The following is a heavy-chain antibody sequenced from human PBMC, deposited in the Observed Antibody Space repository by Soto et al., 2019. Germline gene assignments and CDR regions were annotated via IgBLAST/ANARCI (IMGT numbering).Heavy chain of an antibody. V-gene: IGHV4-30-4*01. CDR2: IYKSATT. J-gene: IGHJ5*01. Sequence: SATLALTCSVSGDSISSVDYFWAWIRQPPGQALEYIGYIYKSATTYYNPSFESRVAISLDTSKGQFSLNVTSVTAADTAVYFCARGRYCLTGRCFPNWFDSWGQGTLVTVSS. CDR1: GDSISSVDYF. CDR3: ARGRYCLTGRCFPNWFDS. D-gene: IGHD2-15*01.